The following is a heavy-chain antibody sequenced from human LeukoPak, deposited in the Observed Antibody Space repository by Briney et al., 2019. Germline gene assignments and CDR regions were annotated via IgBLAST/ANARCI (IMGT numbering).Heavy chain of an antibody. CDR1: GFTFSSYG. CDR2: IWHDGSNK. J-gene: IGHJ4*02. D-gene: IGHD5-24*01. CDR3: ARGMGWLRYPKSYFDY. V-gene: IGHV3-33*01. Sequence: GRSLRLSCAASGFTFSSYGMHWVRQAPGKGLEWVAVIWHDGSNKYYADSVKGRFTISRDNSKNTLYLQMNSLRAEDTAVYYCARGMGWLRYPKSYFDYWGQGTLVTVSS.